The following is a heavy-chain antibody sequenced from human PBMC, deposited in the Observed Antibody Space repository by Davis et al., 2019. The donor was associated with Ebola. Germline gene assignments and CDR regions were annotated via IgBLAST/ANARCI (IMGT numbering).Heavy chain of an antibody. Sequence: PGRSLRPASPPSAFTLENCGLHWVRQAPGKGLECVSYISSSGSTIYYADSVKGRFTISRDNAKNSLYLQMNSLRDEDMAVYYCARVRSYYGDSDYWGQGTLVTVSS. D-gene: IGHD4-17*01. J-gene: IGHJ4*02. V-gene: IGHV3-48*03. CDR1: AFTLENCG. CDR2: ISSSGSTI. CDR3: ARVRSYYGDSDY.